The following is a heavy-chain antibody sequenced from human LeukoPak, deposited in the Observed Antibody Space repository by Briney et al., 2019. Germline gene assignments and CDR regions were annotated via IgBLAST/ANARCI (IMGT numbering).Heavy chain of an antibody. D-gene: IGHD1-26*01. CDR3: ARHRHLGYLVN. CDR2: IYYSGST. CDR1: GGSISSSSYY. Sequence: ASETLSLTCTVSGGSISSSSYYWGWIRQPPRKGLEWIGSIYYSGSTYYNPSLKSRVTISVDTSKNQFSLKLSSETAADTAVYYCARHRHLGYLVNWGQGTLVTVSS. V-gene: IGHV4-39*01. J-gene: IGHJ4*02.